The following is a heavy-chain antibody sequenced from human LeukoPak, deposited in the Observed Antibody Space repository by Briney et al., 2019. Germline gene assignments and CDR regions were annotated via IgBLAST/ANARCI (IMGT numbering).Heavy chain of an antibody. V-gene: IGHV4-4*09. CDR2: IYTSGST. J-gene: IGHJ3*02. CDR3: ARQKCPSTSCLTKNAFDI. CDR1: GSISSYY. D-gene: IGHD2-2*01. Sequence: SETLSLTCTVSGSISSYYWSWIRRPPGKGLEWIGYIYTSGSTNYNPSLKSRVTISVDTSKNQFSLDLSSVTAADTAVYYCARQKCPSTSCLTKNAFDIWGQGTMVTVSS.